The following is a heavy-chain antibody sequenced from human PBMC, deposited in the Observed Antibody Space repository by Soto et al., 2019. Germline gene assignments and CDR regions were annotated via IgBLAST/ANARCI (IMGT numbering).Heavy chain of an antibody. Sequence: PGGSLRLSCAASGFTFSTYGMQWVRQGPGKGLEWVAVIWYDGSNKYYADAVKGRFTISRDNSKNTLYLQMNSLRAEDTAVYYCARNYYDSRNLSNWFAPSAQRTLVPVSS. CDR1: GFTFSTYG. CDR3: ARNYYDSRNLSNWFAP. V-gene: IGHV3-33*01. CDR2: IWYDGSNK. J-gene: IGHJ5*02. D-gene: IGHD3-22*01.